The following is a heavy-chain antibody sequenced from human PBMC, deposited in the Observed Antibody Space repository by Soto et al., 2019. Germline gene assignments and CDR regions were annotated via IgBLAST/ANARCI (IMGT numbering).Heavy chain of an antibody. V-gene: IGHV3-74*01. CDR2: LKGDGSMT. J-gene: IGHJ4*02. CDR3: ARGGLYAYYQDN. Sequence: EVQLVESGGGVVQPGASLRLSCTASGFTFSTYWMHWVRQAPGKGLVWLSRLKGDGSMTDYADSVKGRFTISRDNAENTLYLQMNGLRAVDTAIFYCARGGLYAYYQDNWGQGTLVTVSS. D-gene: IGHD3-16*01. CDR1: GFTFSTYW.